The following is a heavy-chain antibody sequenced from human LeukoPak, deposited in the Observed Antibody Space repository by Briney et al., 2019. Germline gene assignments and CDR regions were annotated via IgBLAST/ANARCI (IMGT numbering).Heavy chain of an antibody. Sequence: PGGSLGLSCAASGFTFSSYAMSWVRQAPGQGLEWVSAITDGGGSTYYADSVKGRFTISRDNSERTLFLQMNSLRAEDTATYYCAKGSAAARPYYFDYWGQGTLVTVSS. J-gene: IGHJ4*02. CDR3: AKGSAAARPYYFDY. D-gene: IGHD6-6*01. V-gene: IGHV3-23*01. CDR2: ITDGGGST. CDR1: GFTFSSYA.